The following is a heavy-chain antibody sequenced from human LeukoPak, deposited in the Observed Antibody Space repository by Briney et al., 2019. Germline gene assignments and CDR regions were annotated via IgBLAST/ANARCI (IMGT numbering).Heavy chain of an antibody. J-gene: IGHJ3*02. D-gene: IGHD1-20*01. CDR3: ANRYNWNDFQSNAFDI. CDR1: GYTLTGYY. Sequence: ASVKVSCKASGYTLTGYYFHWVRQAPGQGLEWMGWISPNSGGTNYAQKFQGRVTMTRDTSISAAYMELSRLRSDDTAVYYCANRYNWNDFQSNAFDIWGQGTMLTVSS. CDR2: ISPNSGGT. V-gene: IGHV1-2*02.